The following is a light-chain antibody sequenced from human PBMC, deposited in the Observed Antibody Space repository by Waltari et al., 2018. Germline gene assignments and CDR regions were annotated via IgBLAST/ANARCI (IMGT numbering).Light chain of an antibody. V-gene: IGKV3-15*01. CDR3: QQYNNWPRT. J-gene: IGKJ1*01. CDR2: GAS. Sequence: EIVMTQSPHTLSGSQRERATRSCRASQSVSSNLAWYQQKPAQAPRLLIYGASTTATGNTARFSGSGSGTEFTLTISSMQSEDFAVYYCQQYNNWPRTFGQGTKVEIK. CDR1: QSVSSN.